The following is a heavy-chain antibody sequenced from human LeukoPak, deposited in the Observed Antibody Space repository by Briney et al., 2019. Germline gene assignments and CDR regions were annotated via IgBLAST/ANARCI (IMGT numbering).Heavy chain of an antibody. CDR1: GFIFSSYW. V-gene: IGHV3-74*01. J-gene: IGHJ3*02. CDR3: ARGEEYLGQGRPFDI. D-gene: IGHD3-16*01. CDR2: INTDGSST. Sequence: GGSLRLSCAASGFIFSSYWMHWVRQAPGKGLVWVSRINTDGSSTIYADSVKGRFTISRDNAKNTLYLQMNSLRVEDTAVFYCARGEEYLGQGRPFDIWGQGTMVTVSS.